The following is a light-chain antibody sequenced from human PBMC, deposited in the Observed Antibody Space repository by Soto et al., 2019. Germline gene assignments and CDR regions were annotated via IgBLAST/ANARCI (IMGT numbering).Light chain of an antibody. CDR3: NSYTSSSTYV. V-gene: IGLV2-14*03. CDR2: DVT. J-gene: IGLJ1*01. CDR1: SSDVGGFNY. Sequence: QSVLTQPASVSGSPGQSITISCTGTSSDVGGFNYVSWYQQHPGKAPKRMIYDVTNRPSGVSYRFSGSKSGNTASLTISGLQAEDEADYYCNSYTSSSTYVFGPGTKLTVL.